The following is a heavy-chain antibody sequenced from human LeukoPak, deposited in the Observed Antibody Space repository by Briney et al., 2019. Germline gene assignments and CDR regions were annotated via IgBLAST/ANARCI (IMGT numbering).Heavy chain of an antibody. CDR1: GFTFNNYW. CDR3: ARDKGYDVDY. V-gene: IGHV3-74*01. J-gene: IGHJ4*02. CDR2: INADGSST. Sequence: GTSLRLSCAASGFTFNNYWMHWVRQAPGKGLVWVSLINADGSSTSYADSVKGRFTISRDNAKNTLYLQMNSLRAEDTAVYYCARDKGYDVDYWGQGTLVTVSS. D-gene: IGHD5-12*01.